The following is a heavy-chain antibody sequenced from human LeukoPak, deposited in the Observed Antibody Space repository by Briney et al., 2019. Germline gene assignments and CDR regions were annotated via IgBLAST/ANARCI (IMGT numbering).Heavy chain of an antibody. V-gene: IGHV4-38-2*01. CDR3: ARLYLRDHCSSTSCYGLYFDY. CDR2: IYHSGST. Sequence: PSETLSLTCAVSGYSITSGYYWGWIRQPPGKGLEWIGSIYHSGSTYNNPSLKTRATISVDTSKNQFSLKLSSVTAADTAVYYCARLYLRDHCSSTSCYGLYFDYWGQGTLVTVSS. J-gene: IGHJ4*02. D-gene: IGHD2-2*01. CDR1: GYSITSGYY.